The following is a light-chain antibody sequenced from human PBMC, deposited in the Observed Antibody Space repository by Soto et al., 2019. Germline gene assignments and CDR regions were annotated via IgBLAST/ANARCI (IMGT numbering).Light chain of an antibody. J-gene: IGKJ1*01. Sequence: DIQMTQSPSSLSASVGDRVTITCRASQSISSYLNWYQQKPGKAPTLLIYAASSLPSGVPSRFSGSGSGTDFTLTISSLQPEDFATYECQQSDSTAWTFGQGTKVEIK. CDR1: QSISSY. CDR3: QQSDSTAWT. CDR2: AAS. V-gene: IGKV1-39*01.